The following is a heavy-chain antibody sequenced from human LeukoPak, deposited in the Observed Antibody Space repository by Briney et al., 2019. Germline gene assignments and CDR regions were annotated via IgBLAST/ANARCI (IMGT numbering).Heavy chain of an antibody. V-gene: IGHV3-9*01. CDR2: ISWNSGSI. CDR3: AKDHGYDSSGSFDY. J-gene: IGHJ4*02. Sequence: GGSLRLSCAASGFTFSSYSMNWVRQAPGKGLEWVSGISWNSGSIGYADSVKGRFTISRDNAKNSLYLQMNSLRAEDTALYYCAKDHGYDSSGSFDYWGQGTLVTVSS. CDR1: GFTFSSYS. D-gene: IGHD3-22*01.